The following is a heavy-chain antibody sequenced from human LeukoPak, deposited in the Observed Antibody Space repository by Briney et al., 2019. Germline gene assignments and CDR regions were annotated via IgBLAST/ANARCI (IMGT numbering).Heavy chain of an antibody. Sequence: PSETLSLTCTVSGGSISSGGYYWSWIRQPPGKGLEWIGYIYHSGSTYYNPSLKSRVTISVDRSKNQFSLKLSSVTAADTAVYYCARGEGYFDYWGQGTLVTVSS. CDR1: GGSISSGGYY. CDR3: ARGEGYFDY. J-gene: IGHJ4*02. V-gene: IGHV4-30-2*01. CDR2: IYHSGST.